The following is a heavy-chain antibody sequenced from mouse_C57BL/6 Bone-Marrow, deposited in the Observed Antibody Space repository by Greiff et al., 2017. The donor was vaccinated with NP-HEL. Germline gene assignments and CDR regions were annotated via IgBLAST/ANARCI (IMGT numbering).Heavy chain of an antibody. CDR1: GFTFSNYW. V-gene: IGHV6-3*01. CDR3: TGLWGNYDDYFDY. D-gene: IGHD2-1*01. Sequence: EVKLMESGGGLVQPGGSMKLSCVASGFTFSNYWMNWVRQSPEKGLEWVAQIRLKSDNYATHYAESVKGRFTISRDDSKSSVYLQMNNLRAEDTGIYYCTGLWGNYDDYFDYWGQGTTLTVSS. CDR2: IRLKSDNYAT. J-gene: IGHJ2*01.